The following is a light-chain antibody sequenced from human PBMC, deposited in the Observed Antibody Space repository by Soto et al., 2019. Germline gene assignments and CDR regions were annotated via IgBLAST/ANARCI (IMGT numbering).Light chain of an antibody. V-gene: IGKV1-6*01. CDR2: GAT. Sequence: ALQMTQSPSSLSASVGDRVTITCRASQAIRTELGWYQQKPGKAPKLLIYGATTLQSGVPSRFSGSGSGTDFTLTISGLQPDDFATYYCLQDYNYPRTFGQGTKVEVK. CDR1: QAIRTE. J-gene: IGKJ1*01. CDR3: LQDYNYPRT.